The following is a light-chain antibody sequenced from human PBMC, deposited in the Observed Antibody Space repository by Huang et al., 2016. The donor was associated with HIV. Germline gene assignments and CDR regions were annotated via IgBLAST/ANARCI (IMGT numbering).Light chain of an antibody. J-gene: IGKJ2*03. CDR3: QQYNNWPRES. CDR2: DAS. Sequence: IVMRQSPATMLGSPGQGVTLPGRASQGVSNKVAWSQQNPGQAPRLLIYDASKRAINTPARFSGSGSGTEFTLTINSLQSEDFAVYHCQQYNNWPRESFGQGTKLEIK. CDR1: QGVSNK. V-gene: IGKV3-15*01.